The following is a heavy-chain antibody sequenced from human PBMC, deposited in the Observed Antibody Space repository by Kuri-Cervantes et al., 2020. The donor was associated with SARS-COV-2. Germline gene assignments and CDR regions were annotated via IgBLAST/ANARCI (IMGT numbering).Heavy chain of an antibody. Sequence: GSLRLSGNVSGYSISSYYWSWSRQPPGKGLEWIGYIYYSGSTNYNPSLKSRVTISVDTSKNQFSLKLSSVTAADTAVYYCARRGYSGYDRAYFDYWGQGTLVTVSS. D-gene: IGHD5-12*01. J-gene: IGHJ4*02. V-gene: IGHV4-59*08. CDR3: ARRGYSGYDRAYFDY. CDR1: GYSISSYY. CDR2: IYYSGST.